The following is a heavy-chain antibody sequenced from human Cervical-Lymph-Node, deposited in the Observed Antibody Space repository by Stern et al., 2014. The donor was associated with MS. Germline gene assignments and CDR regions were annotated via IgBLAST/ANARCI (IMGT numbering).Heavy chain of an antibody. V-gene: IGHV4-31*03. CDR1: GGSIISGGHL. CDR2: IHYTGST. CDR3: ARNSPFDP. Sequence: VQLVESGPGLVKPSQTLSLTCSVSGGSIISGGHLWSWIRQPPGEGLEWIGYIHYTGSTYYNPSLRSRVAISLDPSQNLFSLSLTSVTAADTAVYYCARNSPFDPWGQGTLVTVSS. D-gene: IGHD2/OR15-2a*01. J-gene: IGHJ5*02.